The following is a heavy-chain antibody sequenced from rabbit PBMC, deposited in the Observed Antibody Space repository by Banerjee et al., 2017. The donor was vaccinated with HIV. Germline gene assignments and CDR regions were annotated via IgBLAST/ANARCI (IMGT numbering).Heavy chain of an antibody. CDR3: ARDDPKSGWWFNL. J-gene: IGHJ4*01. D-gene: IGHD1-1*01. Sequence: KGRFTVSKTSSTTVTLQMASLTAADTATYFCARDDPKSGWWFNLWGPGTLVTVS. V-gene: IGHV1S40*01.